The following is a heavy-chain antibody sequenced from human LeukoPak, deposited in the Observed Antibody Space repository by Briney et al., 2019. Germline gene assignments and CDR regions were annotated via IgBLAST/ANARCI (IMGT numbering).Heavy chain of an antibody. V-gene: IGHV1-18*01. J-gene: IGHJ3*02. Sequence: ASVKVSCKTSGYTFTSYAISWVRQAPGQGLECMGWISTYTGNTDYAPKIQGRVTMTPDTSTSTAYMELRSLSSDDTAVYYCARVLVVSSDAFDIWGQGTMVTVSS. CDR1: GYTFTSYA. CDR2: ISTYTGNT. CDR3: ARVLVVSSDAFDI. D-gene: IGHD3-22*01.